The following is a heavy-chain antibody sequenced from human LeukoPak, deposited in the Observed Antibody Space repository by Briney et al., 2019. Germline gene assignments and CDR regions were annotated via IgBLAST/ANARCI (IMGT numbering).Heavy chain of an antibody. J-gene: IGHJ5*02. D-gene: IGHD6-13*01. V-gene: IGHV3-66*02. CDR1: GFTVSSNY. Sequence: GGSLRLSCAASGFTVSSNYMSWVRQAPGKGLEWVSVIYSGGSTYYADSVKGRFTISRDNSKNTLYLQMNSLRAEDTAVYCCARVMAAAGTRWFDPWGQGTLVTVSS. CDR2: IYSGGST. CDR3: ARVMAAAGTRWFDP.